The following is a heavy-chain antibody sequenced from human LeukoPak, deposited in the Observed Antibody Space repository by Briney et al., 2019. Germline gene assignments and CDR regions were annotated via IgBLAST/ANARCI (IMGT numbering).Heavy chain of an antibody. Sequence: SETLSLTCAVYGGSFSGYYWSWIRQPPGKGLEWIGEINHSGSTNYNPSLKSRVIISVDTSKNQFSLKLSSVTAADTAVYYCARGPDYYDSSGYYFDYWGQGTLVTVSS. CDR1: GGSFSGYY. J-gene: IGHJ4*02. D-gene: IGHD3-22*01. CDR2: INHSGST. V-gene: IGHV4-34*01. CDR3: ARGPDYYDSSGYYFDY.